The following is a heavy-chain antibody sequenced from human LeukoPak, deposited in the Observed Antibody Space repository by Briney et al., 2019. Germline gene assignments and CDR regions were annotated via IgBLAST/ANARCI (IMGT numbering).Heavy chain of an antibody. J-gene: IGHJ3*02. V-gene: IGHV5-51*01. Sequence: GESLKISCKGSGYSFTSYWIGWVRQMPGKGLEWMGIFYPGDSDTRYSPSFQGQVTISGDKSISTAYLQWSSLKASDTAMYYCARRSPDIVVVPAANDAFDIWGQGTMVTVSS. CDR3: ARRSPDIVVVPAANDAFDI. CDR1: GYSFTSYW. CDR2: FYPGDSDT. D-gene: IGHD2-2*01.